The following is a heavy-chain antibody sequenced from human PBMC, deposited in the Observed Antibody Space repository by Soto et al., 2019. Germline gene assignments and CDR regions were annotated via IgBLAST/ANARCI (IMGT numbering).Heavy chain of an antibody. CDR3: AREGAGTFDFPTHLYSFCCMDV. D-gene: IGHD3-16*01. CDR1: GGSVSSGAFY. Sequence: QVQLQESGPGLVKPSETLSLTCTVSGGSVSSGAFYWSWIRQHPGEGLEWIGYIHYTGGTYYNPSLKSRITMSLAASRSQFSLKLTSVPAADTAVYYCAREGAGTFDFPTHLYSFCCMDVWGRGTTVTVSS. V-gene: IGHV4-31*03. CDR2: IHYTGGT. J-gene: IGHJ6*03.